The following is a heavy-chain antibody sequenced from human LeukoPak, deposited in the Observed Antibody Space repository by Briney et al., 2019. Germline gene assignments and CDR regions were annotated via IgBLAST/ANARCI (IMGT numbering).Heavy chain of an antibody. CDR1: GGAFSSYA. CDR3: ARSNYRRGYYDFWNMIFDY. Sequence: ASVKVSCKASGGAFSSYAISWVRQAPGQGLEWMGGIIPIFGTANYAQKFQGRVTITADESTSTAYMELSSLRSEDTAVYYCARSNYRRGYYDFWNMIFDYWGQGTLVTVSS. V-gene: IGHV1-69*01. CDR2: IIPIFGTA. J-gene: IGHJ4*02. D-gene: IGHD3-3*01.